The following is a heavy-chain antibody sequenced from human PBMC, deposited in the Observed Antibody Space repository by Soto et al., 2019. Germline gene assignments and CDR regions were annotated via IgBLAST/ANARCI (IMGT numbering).Heavy chain of an antibody. J-gene: IGHJ4*02. V-gene: IGHV1-69*13. CDR2: IIPIFSTA. CDR3: ARGPAYDSSGYSDY. CDR1: GGTFSSYA. Sequence: GASVKVSCKASGGTFSSYAISRVRQAPGQGLEWMGGIIPIFSTANYAQKFQGRVTITADESTSTAYMELSSLRSEDTAVYYCARGPAYDSSGYSDYWGQGTLVTVSS. D-gene: IGHD3-22*01.